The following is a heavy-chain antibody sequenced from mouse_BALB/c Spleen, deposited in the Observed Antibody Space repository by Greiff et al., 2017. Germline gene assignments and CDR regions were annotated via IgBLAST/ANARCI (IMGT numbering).Heavy chain of an antibody. J-gene: IGHJ4*01. CDR3: ASRLVYYAMDY. CDR2: INPSTGYT. CDR1: GYTFTSYW. D-gene: IGHD2-10*02. Sequence: QVQLKESGAELAKPGASVKMSCKASGYTFTSYWMHWVKQRPGQGLEWIGYINPSTGYTEYNQKFKDKATLTADKSSSTAYMQLSSLTSEDSAVYYCASRLVYYAMDYWGQGTSVTVSS. V-gene: IGHV1-7*01.